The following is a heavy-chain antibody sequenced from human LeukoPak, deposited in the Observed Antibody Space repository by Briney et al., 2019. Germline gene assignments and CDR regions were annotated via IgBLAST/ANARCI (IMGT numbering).Heavy chain of an antibody. J-gene: IGHJ4*02. V-gene: IGHV4-59*01. CDR1: GGSISSSS. CDR2: IWYSGDT. D-gene: IGHD1-1*01. CDR3: AREKRRGVVDY. Sequence: SETLSLTCTVSGGSISSSSWSWVRQDPGKRLEWIGFIWYSGDTDYNPSLRSRVTISVDTSKNQFSLKLNSVTAADTAVYYCAREKRRGVVDYWGQGTLVTVS.